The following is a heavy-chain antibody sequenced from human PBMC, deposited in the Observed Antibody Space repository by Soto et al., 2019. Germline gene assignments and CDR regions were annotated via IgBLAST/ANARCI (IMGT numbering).Heavy chain of an antibody. CDR2: ISNDGSNK. Sequence: GGSLRLSCAASGFTFSSYGMHWVRQAPGKGLEWVAVISNDGSNKYYADSVKGRFTISRDNSKNTLYLQMNSLRAEDTAVYYCAESVGSGYGPLDIWGQGTMVTVSS. D-gene: IGHD3-22*01. V-gene: IGHV3-30*03. J-gene: IGHJ3*02. CDR3: AESVGSGYGPLDI. CDR1: GFTFSSYG.